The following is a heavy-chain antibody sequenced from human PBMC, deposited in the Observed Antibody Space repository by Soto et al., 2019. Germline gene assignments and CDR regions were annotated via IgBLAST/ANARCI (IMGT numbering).Heavy chain of an antibody. J-gene: IGHJ3*02. CDR2: IIPIFGTA. Sequence: SVKLSCKASGGTFSSYAISWVRPAPGQGLERMGGIIPIFGTANYAQKFQGRVTITADXXXXTXYXEXSXLXSEDXAVYYCARDVGTWFGPFDILGKGRMVTV. CDR3: ARDVGTWFGPFDI. D-gene: IGHD3-10*01. V-gene: IGHV1-69*13. CDR1: GGTFSSYA.